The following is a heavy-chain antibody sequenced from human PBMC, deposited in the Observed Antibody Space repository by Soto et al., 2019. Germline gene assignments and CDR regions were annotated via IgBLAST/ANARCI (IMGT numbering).Heavy chain of an antibody. CDR1: GYTFTSYA. Sequence: QVQLVQSGAEVKKPGASVKVSCKASGYTFTSYAMHWVRQAPGQRLEWMGWINAGNGNTKYSQKFQGSVTITRXXSXSXXYMELSSLRSEDTAVYYCAKARGYSSSWYSGVYDYWGQGTLVTVSS. V-gene: IGHV1-3*01. CDR2: INAGNGNT. J-gene: IGHJ4*02. CDR3: AKARGYSSSWYSGVYDY. D-gene: IGHD6-13*01.